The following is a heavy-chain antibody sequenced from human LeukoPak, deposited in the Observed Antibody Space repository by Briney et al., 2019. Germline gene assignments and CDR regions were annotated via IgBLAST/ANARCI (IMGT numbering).Heavy chain of an antibody. Sequence: PSETLSLTCNVSGDSISRSRHFWAWIRQSPGKGLEWIGSVSYSGSTYYNPSLKSRVTISLDTSKNQFSLKLTSMTAADTAVYFCARDNVVDATSGIDYWGQGTLVTVSS. CDR1: GDSISRSRHF. J-gene: IGHJ4*02. CDR2: VSYSGST. CDR3: ARDNVVDATSGIDY. D-gene: IGHD1-26*01. V-gene: IGHV4-39*07.